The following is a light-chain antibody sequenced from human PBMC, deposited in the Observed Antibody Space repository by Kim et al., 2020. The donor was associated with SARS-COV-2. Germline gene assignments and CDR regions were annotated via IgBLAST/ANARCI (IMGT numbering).Light chain of an antibody. V-gene: IGLV3-19*01. J-gene: IGLJ2*01. Sequence: SSELTQDPAVSVALGQTVRITCQGDSLRSYYASWYQQKPGQAPIVVISGKNNRPPGIPDRFSGSSSGNTASLTITGAQAEDEADYCCSSRDSNGYVLFGGGTKLTVL. CDR1: SLRSYY. CDR2: GKN. CDR3: SSRDSNGYVL.